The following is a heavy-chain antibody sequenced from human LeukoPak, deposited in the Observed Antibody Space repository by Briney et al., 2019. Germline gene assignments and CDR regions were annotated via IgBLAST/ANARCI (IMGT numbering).Heavy chain of an antibody. Sequence: GGSLRLSCAASGFPVSSNYMNWVRQAPGKGLEWVSVIYSGGSTYYADSVKGRFTISRDNSKNTLYLQMNSLRAEDTAVYYCAREVDYYDSSGPSYGMDVWGQGTTVTVSS. V-gene: IGHV3-53*01. CDR3: AREVDYYDSSGPSYGMDV. CDR1: GFPVSSNY. J-gene: IGHJ6*02. D-gene: IGHD3-22*01. CDR2: IYSGGST.